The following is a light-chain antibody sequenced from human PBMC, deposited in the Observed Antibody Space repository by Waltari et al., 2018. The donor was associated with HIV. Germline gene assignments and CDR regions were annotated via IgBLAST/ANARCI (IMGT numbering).Light chain of an antibody. J-gene: IGLJ2*01. V-gene: IGLV2-8*01. Sequence: QSAMTQPPSASGSPGQSVPISCTGPNSAIGGYTYVSWYQQHPGKAPKLVISEVTKRPSGVPGRFSGSKSGTTASLTVSGLQAEDEADYYCSSYANKNGFYVVFGGGTRLTVL. CDR1: NSAIGGYTY. CDR3: SSYANKNGFYVV. CDR2: EVT.